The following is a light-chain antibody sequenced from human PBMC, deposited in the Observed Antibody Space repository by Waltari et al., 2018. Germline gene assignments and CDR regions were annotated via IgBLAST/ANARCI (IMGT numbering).Light chain of an antibody. CDR2: GGS. CDR3: CSYAGSSPHVI. J-gene: IGLJ2*01. V-gene: IGLV2-23*01. Sequence: QSALTQPASVSGSPGRSLRISRPGSSSDVRRYTFVPWYQQHPGKAPQLMIYGGSQRPSGVSNRFSGSKSGNTASLTISGLRAEDEADYYCCSYAGSSPHVIFGGGTKLTVL. CDR1: SSDVRRYTF.